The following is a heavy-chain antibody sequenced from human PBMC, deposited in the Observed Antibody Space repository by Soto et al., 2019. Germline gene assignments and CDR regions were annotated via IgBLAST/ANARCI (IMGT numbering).Heavy chain of an antibody. Sequence: PGGSLRLSCAASGFTFSSYAVKWVRKAPGKGLEWVSLIGESGTPTYYADSVKGRFTISRDNSGNTLFLEMYSLRAEDTAVYYCARYIPGVRYYGMDVWGQGTTVTVSS. J-gene: IGHJ6*02. CDR3: ARYIPGVRYYGMDV. D-gene: IGHD2-2*01. CDR1: GFTFSSYA. V-gene: IGHV3-23*01. CDR2: IGESGTPT.